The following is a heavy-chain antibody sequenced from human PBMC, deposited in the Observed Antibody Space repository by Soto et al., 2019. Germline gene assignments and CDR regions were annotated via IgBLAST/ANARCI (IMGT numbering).Heavy chain of an antibody. CDR3: ARDSFSSSGDYYYYGMDV. CDR2: IYYSGST. J-gene: IGHJ6*02. D-gene: IGHD6-6*01. CDR1: CGSVISGSYY. Sequence: SETLSLTCTFSCGSVISGSYYWSWIRQPPGKGLEWIGYIYYSGSTNYNPSLKSRVTISVDTSKNQFSLKLSSVTAADTAVYYCARDSFSSSGDYYYYGMDVWGQGTTVTVSS. V-gene: IGHV4-61*01.